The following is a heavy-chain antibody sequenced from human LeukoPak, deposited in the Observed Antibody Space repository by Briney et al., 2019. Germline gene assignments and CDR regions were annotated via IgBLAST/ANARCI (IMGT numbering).Heavy chain of an antibody. D-gene: IGHD1-26*01. V-gene: IGHV1-2*02. J-gene: IGHJ4*02. CDR1: GYTFTGYY. CDR2: INPNSGGT. Sequence: GASVKVSCKASGYTFTGYYMHWVRQAPGQGLEWMGWINPNSGGTNYAQKFQGRVTMTRDTSISTAYMELSRLRSDDTAVYYCARDPPYSGSYLGYYFDYWGQGTLVTVSS. CDR3: ARDPPYSGSYLGYYFDY.